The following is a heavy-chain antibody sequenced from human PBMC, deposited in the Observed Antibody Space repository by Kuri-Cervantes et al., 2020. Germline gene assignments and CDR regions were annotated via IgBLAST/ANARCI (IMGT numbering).Heavy chain of an antibody. V-gene: IGHV4-38-2*01. Sequence: SETLSLTCAVSGHSISTNYYWGWIRQSPGKGLEWIGTVYHTGTTYYNPSLSSRVTISIDTSKNQYSLSLSSVTAADTAVYYCARPKGAILAFDMWGQGTMVTVSS. D-gene: IGHD1-26*01. CDR2: VYHTGTT. CDR1: GHSISTNYY. CDR3: ARPKGAILAFDM. J-gene: IGHJ3*02.